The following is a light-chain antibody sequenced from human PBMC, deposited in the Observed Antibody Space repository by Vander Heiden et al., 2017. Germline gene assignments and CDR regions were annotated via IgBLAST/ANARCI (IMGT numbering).Light chain of an antibody. CDR3: QQCAASPVT. Sequence: EIVLTQSPGTLFLSPGDSATLSCRASQNAYSNFLAWYQQRPGQPPRLLIYGTSSRAAGVPDRFSGSGSGTDFTLTISRLEPEDFAVYYCQQCAASPVTFGRGTKVELK. J-gene: IGKJ1*01. CDR2: GTS. V-gene: IGKV3-20*01. CDR1: QNAYSNF.